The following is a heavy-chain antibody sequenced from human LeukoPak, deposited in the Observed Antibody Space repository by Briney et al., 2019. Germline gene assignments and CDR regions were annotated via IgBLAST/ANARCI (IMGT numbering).Heavy chain of an antibody. CDR2: ISAYNGNT. J-gene: IGHJ4*02. CDR3: ARDSAGTHTAMDY. Sequence: ASVKVSCKASGYTFNRYGISWVRQAPGQGLEWMGWISAYNGNTNYAQKLQGRVTMTTETSTSTAYMKLSSLSSDDSADYYCARDSAGTHTAMDYWGQGTLVTVSS. CDR1: GYTFNRYG. D-gene: IGHD3-10*01. V-gene: IGHV1-18*01.